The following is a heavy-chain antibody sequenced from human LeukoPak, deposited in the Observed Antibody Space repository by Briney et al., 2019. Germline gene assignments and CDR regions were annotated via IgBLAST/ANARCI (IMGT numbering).Heavy chain of an antibody. D-gene: IGHD6-13*01. Sequence: PSETLSLTCAVYGGSFSGYYWSWIRQPPGKGLEWIGEINHSGSTNYNPSLKSRVTISVDTSKNQFSLKLSSVTAADTAVYYCAIGRAAGDFQHWGQDTLVTVSS. J-gene: IGHJ1*01. CDR3: AIGRAAGDFQH. V-gene: IGHV4-34*01. CDR1: GGSFSGYY. CDR2: INHSGST.